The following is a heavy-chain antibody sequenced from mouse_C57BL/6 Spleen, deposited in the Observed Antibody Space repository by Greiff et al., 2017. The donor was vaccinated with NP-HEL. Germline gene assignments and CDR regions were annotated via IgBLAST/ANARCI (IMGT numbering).Heavy chain of an antibody. CDR2: ICSGGSYT. V-gene: IGHV5-6*01. CDR3: ARQNYDVGAMDY. D-gene: IGHD1-1*01. J-gene: IGHJ4*01. CDR1: GFTFSSYG. Sequence: EVKVVESGGDLVKPGGSLKLSCAASGFTFSSYGMSWVSQTPDKRLEWVATICSGGSYTYYTDSVKGRFTISRDNAKNTLYLQMSSLKSEDTAMYYCARQNYDVGAMDYWGQGTSVTVSS.